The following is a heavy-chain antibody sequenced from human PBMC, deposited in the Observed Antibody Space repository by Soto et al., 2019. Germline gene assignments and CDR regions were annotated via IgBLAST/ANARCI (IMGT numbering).Heavy chain of an antibody. Sequence: PGGSLRLSCAASGFTFSSYAMSWVRQAPGKGLEWVSAISGSGGSTYCADSVKGRFTISRDNSKNTLYLQMNSLRAEDTAVYYCAKGVRYCSGGSCYYDYWGQGTLVTVSS. J-gene: IGHJ4*02. CDR2: ISGSGGST. V-gene: IGHV3-23*01. CDR3: AKGVRYCSGGSCYYDY. D-gene: IGHD2-15*01. CDR1: GFTFSSYA.